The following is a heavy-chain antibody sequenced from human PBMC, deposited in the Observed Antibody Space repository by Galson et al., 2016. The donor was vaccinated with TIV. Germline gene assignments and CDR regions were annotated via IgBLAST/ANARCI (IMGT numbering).Heavy chain of an antibody. CDR2: IFSSGST. J-gene: IGHJ3*01. CDR3: TRDAWTSGYNSAWEAFDF. CDR1: GASVSSGNYY. Sequence: SETLSLTCTVSGASVSSGNYYWTWIRQSPGKGLECMGYIFSSGSTKYNPSLKSRVTISADTSKNKFSLKLSYVTAADTAVYYCTRDAWTSGYNSAWEAFDFWGQGTTVTVSS. D-gene: IGHD6-19*01. V-gene: IGHV4-61*01.